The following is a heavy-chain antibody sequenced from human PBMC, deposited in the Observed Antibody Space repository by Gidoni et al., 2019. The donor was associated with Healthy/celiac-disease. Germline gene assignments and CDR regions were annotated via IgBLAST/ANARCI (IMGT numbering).Heavy chain of an antibody. CDR1: GYPFTSYD. D-gene: IGHD5-12*01. J-gene: IGHJ6*02. CDR2: MNPNSGNT. CDR3: ARGPPGVGGYVSYYGMDV. V-gene: IGHV1-8*01. Sequence: QVQLVQSGAEVKKPGASVTVSCKASGYPFTSYDINWVRQATGQGLEWMGWMNPNSGNTGDAQKFQGRVTMTRNTSISTAYMELSSLRSEDTAVYYCARGPPGVGGYVSYYGMDVWGQGTTVTVSS.